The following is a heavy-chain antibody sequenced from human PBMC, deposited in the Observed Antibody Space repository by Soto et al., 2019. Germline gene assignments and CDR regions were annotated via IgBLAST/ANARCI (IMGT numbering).Heavy chain of an antibody. J-gene: IGHJ3*02. CDR1: GYSFTSYW. CDR2: IYPGDSDT. CDR3: ASPHRGYCSSTSCYGVDAFDI. D-gene: IGHD2-2*01. V-gene: IGHV5-51*01. Sequence: GESLKISCKGSGYSFTSYWIGWVRQMPGKGLEWMGIIYPGDSDTRYSPSFQGQVTISADKSISTAYLQWSSLKASDTAMYYCASPHRGYCSSTSCYGVDAFDIWGQGTMVTVSS.